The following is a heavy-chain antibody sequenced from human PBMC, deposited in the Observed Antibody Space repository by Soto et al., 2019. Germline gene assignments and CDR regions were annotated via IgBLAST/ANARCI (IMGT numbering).Heavy chain of an antibody. CDR1: GFTFSSYG. J-gene: IGHJ4*02. CDR3: AKLSIAAAGSVGQAFDY. D-gene: IGHD6-13*01. Sequence: QVQLVESGGGVVQPGRSLRLSCAASGFTFSSYGMHWVRQAPGKGLEWVAVISYDGSNKYYADSVKGRFTISRDNSKNTLYLQMNSLRAEDTAVYYCAKLSIAAAGSVGQAFDYWGQGTLVTVSS. V-gene: IGHV3-30*18. CDR2: ISYDGSNK.